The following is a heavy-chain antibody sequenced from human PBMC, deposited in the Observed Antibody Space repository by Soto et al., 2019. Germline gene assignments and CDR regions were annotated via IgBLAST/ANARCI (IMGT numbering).Heavy chain of an antibody. CDR1: GGSISSSSYY. J-gene: IGHJ4*02. V-gene: IGHV4-39*01. CDR2: IYYSGST. D-gene: IGHD1-26*01. Sequence: ASETLSLTCTVSGGSISSSSYYWGWIRQPPGKGLEWIGSIYYSGSTYYNPSLKSRVTISVDTSKNQFSLKLSSVTAADTAVYYCASPLSGSYTDFDYWGQGTLVTVSS. CDR3: ASPLSGSYTDFDY.